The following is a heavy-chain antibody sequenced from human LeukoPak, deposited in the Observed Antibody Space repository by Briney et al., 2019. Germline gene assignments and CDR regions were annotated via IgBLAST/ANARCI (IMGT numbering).Heavy chain of an antibody. CDR1: GFTFSSYS. CDR2: ISSSSSYI. Sequence: PGGSLRLSCAASGFTFSSYSMNWVRQAPGKGLEWVSSISSSSSYIYYADSVKGRFTISRDNAKNSLYLQMNSLRAEDTAVYYCARGVLSGSYRFDYWGQGTLVTVSS. D-gene: IGHD3-10*01. CDR3: ARGVLSGSYRFDY. V-gene: IGHV3-21*01. J-gene: IGHJ4*02.